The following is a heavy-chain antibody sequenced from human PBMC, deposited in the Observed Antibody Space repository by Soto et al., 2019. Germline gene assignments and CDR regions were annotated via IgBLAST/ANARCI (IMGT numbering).Heavy chain of an antibody. Sequence: SETLSLTCTVSGGSISHYYWSWIRQPPGKGLEWIGYIFYSGSTNYNPSLKSRVTISVDTSKNQFSLKLTSVTAADTAVYYCARQHSGSYMYDAFDMWGQGTMVTVS. V-gene: IGHV4-59*08. CDR3: ARQHSGSYMYDAFDM. CDR1: GGSISHYY. CDR2: IFYSGST. J-gene: IGHJ3*02. D-gene: IGHD1-26*01.